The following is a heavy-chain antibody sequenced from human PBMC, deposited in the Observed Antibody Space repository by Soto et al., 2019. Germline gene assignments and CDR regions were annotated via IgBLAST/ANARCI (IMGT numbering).Heavy chain of an antibody. CDR1: GYRFTSFC. CDR2: IYPCDSEA. V-gene: IGHV5-51*01. D-gene: IGHD2-2*01. Sequence: PGESLKISGKASGYRFTSFCIGWVRQMPGKGLEWMGIIYPCDSEARYGPSFQGQVTISADESINTAYLQWNNLKASDSAIYFCARHGHSSSWYPDQWGQGTMVTFYS. J-gene: IGHJ4*02. CDR3: ARHGHSSSWYPDQ.